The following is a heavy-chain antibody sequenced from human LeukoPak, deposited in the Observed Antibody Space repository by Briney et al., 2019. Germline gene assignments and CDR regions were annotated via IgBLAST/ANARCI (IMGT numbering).Heavy chain of an antibody. J-gene: IGHJ5*02. V-gene: IGHV3-23*01. CDR1: GFTLSSDV. D-gene: IGHD4-17*01. CDR2: IGNSCSVSNT. Sequence: VGSLRLSRVASGFTLSSDVRSWVRQAPGNGRGWVSAIGNSCSVSNTYYADSVKGRFTISRDNSKNTLYLQMNSLRAADTAVYYCAKDRGNYGDYVGWFDPWGQGTLVTVSS. CDR3: AKDRGNYGDYVGWFDP.